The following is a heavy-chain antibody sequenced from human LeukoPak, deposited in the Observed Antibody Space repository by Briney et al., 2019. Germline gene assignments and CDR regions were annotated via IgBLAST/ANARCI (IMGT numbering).Heavy chain of an antibody. J-gene: IGHJ4*02. D-gene: IGHD2-2*01. Sequence: ASVKVSCKASGYTFTGYYMHWVRQAPGQGLEWMGWINPNSGGTNYAQKFQGRVTMTRDTSISTAYMELSRLRSDDTAVYYCARDYEGDIVVVPAADYWGQGNLVTVSS. CDR1: GYTFTGYY. CDR2: INPNSGGT. V-gene: IGHV1-2*02. CDR3: ARDYEGDIVVVPAADY.